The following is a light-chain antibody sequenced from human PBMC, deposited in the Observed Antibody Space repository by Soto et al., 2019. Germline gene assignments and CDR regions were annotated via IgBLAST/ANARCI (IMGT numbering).Light chain of an antibody. J-gene: IGKJ5*01. Sequence: EIVLTQSPGTLSLSPGQRATLSCRASQSVSSGNLAWYQQKPGQAPRLLIYGTSNRATGIPDRFTGSGSGTEFTLTIIRLEREDFAVYFCQQYTGPPTTFGQGTRLEIK. CDR3: QQYTGPPTT. CDR1: QSVSSGN. V-gene: IGKV3-20*01. CDR2: GTS.